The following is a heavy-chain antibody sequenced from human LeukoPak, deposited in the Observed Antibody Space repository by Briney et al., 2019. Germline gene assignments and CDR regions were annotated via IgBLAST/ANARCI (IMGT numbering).Heavy chain of an antibody. CDR1: GFTFNSYA. D-gene: IGHD1-26*01. CDR3: AKDGPGWELHSPFDY. Sequence: GGSLRLSCAASGFTFNSYAMEWVRQAPGKGLEWVAFIRYDGSNKYYADSMKGRFTISRDNSKNTLYLQMNSLRAEDTAVYYCAKDGPGWELHSPFDYWGQGTLVAVSS. V-gene: IGHV3-30*02. CDR2: IRYDGSNK. J-gene: IGHJ4*02.